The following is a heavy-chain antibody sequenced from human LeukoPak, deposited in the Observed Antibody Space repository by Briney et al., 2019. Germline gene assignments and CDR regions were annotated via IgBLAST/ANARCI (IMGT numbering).Heavy chain of an antibody. J-gene: IGHJ3*02. CDR1: GFTFSNYA. CDR2: IAGSGDST. Sequence: GGSLRLSCAVSGFTFSNYAMSWVRQVPGKGLEWVSAIAGSGDSTYYADSVKGRLTISRDNSKNTLYLQMYTLRAEDTALYYCATPAYCGGDCYSTYAFDIWGQGTMVTVSS. D-gene: IGHD2-21*02. V-gene: IGHV3-23*01. CDR3: ATPAYCGGDCYSTYAFDI.